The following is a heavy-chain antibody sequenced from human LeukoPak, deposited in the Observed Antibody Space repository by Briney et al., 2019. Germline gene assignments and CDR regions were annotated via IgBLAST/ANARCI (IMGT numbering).Heavy chain of an antibody. V-gene: IGHV4-39*01. CDR1: GGSISSSSYY. J-gene: IGHJ4*02. CDR3: ARVITIFGVVILMYFDY. D-gene: IGHD3-3*01. CDR2: IYYSGRS. Sequence: PSETLSLTCTVSGGSISSSSYYWGWIRQPPGKGLEWIGSIYYSGRSYYNPSLKSRVTMSVDTSKNQFSLKLTSVTAADTAVYYCARVITIFGVVILMYFDYWGQGTLVTVSS.